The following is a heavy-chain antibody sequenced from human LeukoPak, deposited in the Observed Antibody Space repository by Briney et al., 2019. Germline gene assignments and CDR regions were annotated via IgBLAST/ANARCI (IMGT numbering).Heavy chain of an antibody. V-gene: IGHV1-46*01. Sequence: ASVKVSCKASGYTFTRYYINYVRQAPGQGLEWMGIINPSDGYTTYAQKFQGRVTMTRDTSTSTVYMELNSLRSEDTAVYYCAREDGYNHRFDYWGQGTLVTASS. CDR1: GYTFTRYY. CDR3: AREDGYNHRFDY. J-gene: IGHJ4*02. D-gene: IGHD5-24*01. CDR2: INPSDGYT.